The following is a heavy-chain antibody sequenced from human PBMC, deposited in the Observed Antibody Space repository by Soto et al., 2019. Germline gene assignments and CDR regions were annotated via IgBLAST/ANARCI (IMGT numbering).Heavy chain of an antibody. V-gene: IGHV3-23*01. J-gene: IGHJ4*02. CDR2: ISGSGGST. Sequence: GGSLILSCAASGFTFSSYAMSWVRQAPGKGLEWVSAISGSGGSTYYADSVKGRFTISRDNSKNTLYLQMNSLRAEDTAVYYCAKDRLLWFGEPQFDYWGQGTLVTVSS. D-gene: IGHD3-10*01. CDR3: AKDRLLWFGEPQFDY. CDR1: GFTFSSYA.